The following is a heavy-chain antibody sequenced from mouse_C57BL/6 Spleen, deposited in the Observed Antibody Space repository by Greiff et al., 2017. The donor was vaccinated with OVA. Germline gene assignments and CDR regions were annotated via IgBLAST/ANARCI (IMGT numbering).Heavy chain of an antibody. CDR2: INPNNGGT. CDR1: GYTFTDYN. J-gene: IGHJ4*01. D-gene: IGHD1-1*01. Sequence: EVQLQQSGPELVKPGASVKIPCKASGYTFTDYNMDWVKQSHGKSLEWIGDINPNNGGTIYNQKFKGKATLTVDQSSSTAYVELRSLTSEDTAVYYCARMGPITTVVATNAMDYWGQGTSVTVSS. V-gene: IGHV1-18*01. CDR3: ARMGPITTVVATNAMDY.